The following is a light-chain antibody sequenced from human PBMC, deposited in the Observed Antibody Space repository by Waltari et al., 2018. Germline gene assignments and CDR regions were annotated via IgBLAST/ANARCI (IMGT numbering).Light chain of an antibody. Sequence: QSALTQPRSVSGSPGQSVTISCTGTSRDVGGYNYLSWYQQHPGKAPKLMIYDVSKRPSGVPDRFSGSKSGNTASLTISGLQAEDEADYYCCSYGGTYSWVFGGGTKLTVL. CDR3: CSYGGTYSWV. CDR1: SRDVGGYNY. V-gene: IGLV2-11*01. J-gene: IGLJ3*02. CDR2: DVS.